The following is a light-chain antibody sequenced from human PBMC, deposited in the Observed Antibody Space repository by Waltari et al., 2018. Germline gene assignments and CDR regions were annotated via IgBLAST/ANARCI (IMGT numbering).Light chain of an antibody. CDR1: QRVRRH. CDR2: DAS. V-gene: IGKV3-11*01. Sequence: EIVLTQXXXXXXXSXGXRAXXXXRAIQRVRRHFAVYQPKPGHAPRLLIYDASNRATGIPARFSVSGSGTDFTLTISSLEPEDFAVYYCQQRSNWPPGVTFGPGTKVDIK. J-gene: IGKJ3*01. CDR3: QQRSNWPPGVT.